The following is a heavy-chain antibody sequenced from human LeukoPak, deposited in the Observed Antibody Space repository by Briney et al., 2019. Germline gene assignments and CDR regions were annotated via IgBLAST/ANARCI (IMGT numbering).Heavy chain of an antibody. CDR1: GFTVSSNY. CDR2: IYIGGST. Sequence: GGNLRLSCAASGFTVSSNYMSWVRQAPGKGLEWVSVIYIGGSTYYADSVKGRFTISRHNSKNTLYLQMNSLRAEDTAVYYCARAEYCSGGRSCLKYWGQGTLVTVSS. D-gene: IGHD2-15*01. V-gene: IGHV3-53*04. J-gene: IGHJ4*02. CDR3: ARAEYCSGGRSCLKY.